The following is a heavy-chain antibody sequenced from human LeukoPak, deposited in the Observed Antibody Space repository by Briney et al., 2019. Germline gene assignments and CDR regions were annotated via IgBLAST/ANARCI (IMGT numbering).Heavy chain of an antibody. CDR3: AKPSLIVGGTVGFDY. CDR1: GFTFSSYA. Sequence: GGSLRLSCAASGFTFSSYAMSWVRQAPGKGLEWVSAISGSGSSTYYADSVKGRFTISRDNSKNTLYLQMNSLRAEDTAVYYCAKPSLIVGGTVGFDYWGQGTLVTVSS. J-gene: IGHJ4*02. CDR2: ISGSGSST. V-gene: IGHV3-23*01. D-gene: IGHD1-26*01.